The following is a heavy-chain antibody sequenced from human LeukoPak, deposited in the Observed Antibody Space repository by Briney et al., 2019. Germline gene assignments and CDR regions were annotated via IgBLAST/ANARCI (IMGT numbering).Heavy chain of an antibody. CDR1: GFTFSNYA. J-gene: IGHJ5*02. V-gene: IGHV3-23*01. CDR3: ARGRGNWFDP. CDR2: ISGSGGST. Sequence: GGSLRLSCAASGFTFSNYALSWVRQAPGKGLEWVSDISGSGGSTYYADSVKGRFTISRDNSKNTMYLQMNSLRAEDTAVYYCARGRGNWFDPWGQGTLVTVSS.